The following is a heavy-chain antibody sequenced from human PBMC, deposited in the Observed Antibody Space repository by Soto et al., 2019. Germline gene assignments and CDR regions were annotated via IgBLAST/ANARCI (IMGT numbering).Heavy chain of an antibody. J-gene: IGHJ4*02. Sequence: PGGSLRLSCAASGFTFSGYWMHWVRQAPGKGLVWVSRINREGSGTNYAESVKGRFTISRDNAQNTLYLQMNSLRAEDTAVYYCAREIKTTVAIDYWGQVALVTVSS. D-gene: IGHD4-17*01. V-gene: IGHV3-74*01. CDR2: INREGSGT. CDR3: AREIKTTVAIDY. CDR1: GFTFSGYW.